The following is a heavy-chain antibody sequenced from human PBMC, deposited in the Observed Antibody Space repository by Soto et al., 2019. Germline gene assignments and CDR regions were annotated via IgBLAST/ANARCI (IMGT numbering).Heavy chain of an antibody. CDR1: GYTFTSYA. D-gene: IGHD6-19*01. J-gene: IGHJ5*02. Sequence: ASVKVACKAPGYTFTSYAMHWVRQAPGQRLEWMGWINAGNGNTKYSQKFQGRVTITRDTSASTAYMELSSLRSEDTAVYYCARGGGWYVWFDPWGQGTLVTVS. CDR2: INAGNGNT. V-gene: IGHV1-3*01. CDR3: ARGGGWYVWFDP.